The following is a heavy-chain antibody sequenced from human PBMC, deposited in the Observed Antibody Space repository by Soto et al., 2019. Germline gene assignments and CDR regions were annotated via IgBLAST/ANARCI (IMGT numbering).Heavy chain of an antibody. J-gene: IGHJ4*02. CDR2: ISAYNGNT. CDR3: ARDPPPPDY. Sequence: QVQLVQSGAEVKKPGASVKVSCKASGYTFASYAISWMRQAPGQGLEWMGWISAYNGNTNYAQKPXGRVTMTTDTATSTAYMELRSRRSDDTAVYHCARDPPPPDYWGQGTRVTVSS. V-gene: IGHV1-18*01. CDR1: GYTFASYA.